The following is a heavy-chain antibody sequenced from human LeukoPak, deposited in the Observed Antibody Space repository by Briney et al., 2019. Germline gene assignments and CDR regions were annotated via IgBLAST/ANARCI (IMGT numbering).Heavy chain of an antibody. Sequence: SETLSLTCTVSGGSISSSSYYWGWIRQPPGKGLEWIGSIYYSGSTYYNPSLKIRVTISVDTSKNQFSLKLSSVTAADTAVYYCASLRERSYYARGFDYWGKGTLVTVSS. CDR3: ASLRERSYYARGFDY. D-gene: IGHD4-11*01. CDR1: GGSISSSSYY. J-gene: IGHJ4*02. V-gene: IGHV4-39*01. CDR2: IYYSGST.